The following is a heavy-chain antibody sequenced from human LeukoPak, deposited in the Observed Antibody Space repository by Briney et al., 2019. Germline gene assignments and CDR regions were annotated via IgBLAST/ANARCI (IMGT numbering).Heavy chain of an antibody. CDR1: GYSISSGYY. V-gene: IGHV4-38-2*02. D-gene: IGHD3-10*01. CDR2: IYHSGST. J-gene: IGHJ4*02. CDR3: ARGTGGLIFDY. Sequence: SETLSLTCTVSGYSISSGYYWGWIRQPPGKGLEWIGSIYHSGSTYYNPSLKSRVTISVDTSKNQFSLKLSSVTAADTAVYYCARGTGGLIFDYWGQGTLVTVSS.